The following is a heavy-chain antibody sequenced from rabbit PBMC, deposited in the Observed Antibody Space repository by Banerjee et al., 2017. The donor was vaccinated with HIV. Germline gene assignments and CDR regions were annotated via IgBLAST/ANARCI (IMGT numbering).Heavy chain of an antibody. D-gene: IGHD6-1*01. V-gene: IGHV1S45*01. CDR2: IYTGSSGST. CDR3: ARDHPYAAYGGHGYADL. J-gene: IGHJ4*01. CDR1: GIDFSSYYR. Sequence: QEQLVESGGGLVKPGGTLTLTCKASGIDFSSYYRMCWVRQAPGKGLEWIACIYTGSSGSTNYASWAKGRFTISKTSTTVTLQMTSLTAADTATYFCARDHPYAAYGGHGYADLWGPGTLVTVS.